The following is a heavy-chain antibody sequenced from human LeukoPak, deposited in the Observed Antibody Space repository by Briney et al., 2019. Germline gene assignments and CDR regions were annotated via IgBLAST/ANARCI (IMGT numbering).Heavy chain of an antibody. J-gene: IGHJ4*02. D-gene: IGHD1-26*01. Sequence: HWVGQAPGQGLEXMGRIDPNSGDTRYAQKFQDRVTMTWDTSIITAYMELSSLRSGDTAMYYCAREVARSGSYFDYWGQGTLVTVSS. CDR2: IDPNSGDT. V-gene: IGHV1-2*06. CDR3: AREVARSGSYFDY.